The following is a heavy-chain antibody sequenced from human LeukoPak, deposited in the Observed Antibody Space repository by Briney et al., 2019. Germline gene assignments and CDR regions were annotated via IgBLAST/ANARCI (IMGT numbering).Heavy chain of an antibody. V-gene: IGHV3-7*01. Sequence: GGSLRLSCAASGFSFRNYWMSWVRQAPGKGLEWVADIKQDGSEKNYVDSEKGRFTISRDNAKNSLSLQMNSLRAEDTAVYYCARKNYDFLSGGPKHFDYWGQGTLVTVSS. D-gene: IGHD3-3*01. CDR3: ARKNYDFLSGGPKHFDY. CDR1: GFSFRNYW. CDR2: IKQDGSEK. J-gene: IGHJ4*02.